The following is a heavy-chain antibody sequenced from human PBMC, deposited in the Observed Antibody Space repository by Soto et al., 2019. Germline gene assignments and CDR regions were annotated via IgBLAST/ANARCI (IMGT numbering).Heavy chain of an antibody. CDR2: IYNSGTT. V-gene: IGHV4-61*08. D-gene: IGHD3-22*01. Sequence: SETLSLTCTVSGDCVSSGGYYWILVLQPPGKGLEYIGYIYNSGTTNYNPSLKSRVTISVDTSKNQFSLRLSSVIAADTAVYYCARTDSRGQWAAWFWGQGTLVTVSS. J-gene: IGHJ4*02. CDR3: ARTDSRGQWAAWF. CDR1: GDCVSSGGYY.